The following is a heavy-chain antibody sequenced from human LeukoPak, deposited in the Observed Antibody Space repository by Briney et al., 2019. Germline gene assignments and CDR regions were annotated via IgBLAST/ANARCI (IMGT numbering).Heavy chain of an antibody. V-gene: IGHV3-74*01. D-gene: IGHD3-22*01. CDR1: GFTLNKYW. CDR3: ARKDYDSSGYFDLDY. Sequence: PGGSLRLSCAVSGFTLNKYWMHWVRQAPGKGLVWVSRINSEGTTTNYADSVKGRFTISRDNAKNTLYLQMNSLTPEDTAVYYCARKDYDSSGYFDLDYWGHGTLVTVSS. CDR2: INSEGTTT. J-gene: IGHJ4*01.